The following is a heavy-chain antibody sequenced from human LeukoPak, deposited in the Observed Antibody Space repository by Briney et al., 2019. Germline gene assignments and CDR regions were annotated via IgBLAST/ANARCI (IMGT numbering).Heavy chain of an antibody. CDR1: GFTFSSYW. Sequence: RGSLRLSCAASGFTFSSYWMHWVRQAPGKGLVWVSRIISDGSSTSYPDSVKGRFTISRDNAKNTLYLQMNSLRAEDTAVYYCARTHATAIHYDYWGQGTLVTVSS. CDR2: IISDGSST. CDR3: ARTHATAIHYDY. D-gene: IGHD4-17*01. J-gene: IGHJ4*02. V-gene: IGHV3-74*01.